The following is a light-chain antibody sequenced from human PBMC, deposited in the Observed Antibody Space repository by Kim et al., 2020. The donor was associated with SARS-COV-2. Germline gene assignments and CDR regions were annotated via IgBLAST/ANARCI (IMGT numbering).Light chain of an antibody. Sequence: GQRVTVSCSGSSSNVGSNTVGWYQQVPGTAPKLLIYSNNQRPSGVPGRFSGSKSGTSASLAISGLQSEDEADYSCAAWDDSLNGPVFGGGTQLTVL. J-gene: IGLJ3*02. V-gene: IGLV1-44*01. CDR2: SNN. CDR1: SSNVGSNT. CDR3: AAWDDSLNGPV.